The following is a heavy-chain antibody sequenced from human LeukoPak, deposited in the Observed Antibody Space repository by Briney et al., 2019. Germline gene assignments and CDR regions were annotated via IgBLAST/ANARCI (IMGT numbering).Heavy chain of an antibody. CDR1: GFTLSSYS. V-gene: IGHV3-21*01. CDR3: ARDPTVAEAW. J-gene: IGHJ4*02. Sequence: PGGSLRLSCTASGFTLSSYSMTWVRQVPGKGLEWVSSISSGGNYIYYADSVKGRLTTSRDNARNSLYLQMNSLRAEDTAVYYCARDPTVAEAWWGQGTQVTVSS. D-gene: IGHD6-13*01. CDR2: ISSGGNYI.